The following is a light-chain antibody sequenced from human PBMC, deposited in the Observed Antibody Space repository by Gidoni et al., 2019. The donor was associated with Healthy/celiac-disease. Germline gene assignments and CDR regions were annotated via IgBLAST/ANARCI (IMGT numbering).Light chain of an antibody. CDR2: EVS. CDR1: SSDVGGYNY. Sequence: QSALTQPASVSGSPGQSITISCTGTSSDVGGYNYVPWYQQHPGKAPKLMIYEVSNRPSGVSNRFSGSKSGNTASLTISELQAEDEADYYCSSYTSSSTLAVFGGGTKLTVL. CDR3: SSYTSSSTLAV. J-gene: IGLJ2*01. V-gene: IGLV2-14*01.